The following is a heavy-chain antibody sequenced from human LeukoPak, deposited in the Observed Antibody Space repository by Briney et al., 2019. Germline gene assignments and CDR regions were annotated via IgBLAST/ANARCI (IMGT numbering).Heavy chain of an antibody. CDR1: GGSISSYY. Sequence: PSETLSLTCAVYGGSISSYYWGWIRQPPGKGLEWIGSIYYSGSTYYNPSLKSRVTISVDTSKNQFSLKLSSVTAADTAVYYCARGYLYSSSWLDYWGQGTLVTVSS. CDR2: IYYSGST. D-gene: IGHD6-13*01. V-gene: IGHV4-39*07. J-gene: IGHJ4*02. CDR3: ARGYLYSSSWLDY.